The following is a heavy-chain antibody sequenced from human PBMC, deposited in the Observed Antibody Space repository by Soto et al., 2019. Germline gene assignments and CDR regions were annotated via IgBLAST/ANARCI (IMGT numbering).Heavy chain of an antibody. J-gene: IGHJ4*02. D-gene: IGHD3-22*01. CDR2: ISGHNGNT. CDR3: ARHRFNYYDNTVYYYFDY. CDR1: GYTFTSYG. V-gene: IGHV1-18*04. Sequence: ASVKVSCKASGYTFTSYGISWVRQAPGQGPEWMGWISGHNGNTNHPQSLQGRVTMTTDTSRNTAYMELRSLRSDDTAVYYCARHRFNYYDNTVYYYFDYWGQGTLVTVS.